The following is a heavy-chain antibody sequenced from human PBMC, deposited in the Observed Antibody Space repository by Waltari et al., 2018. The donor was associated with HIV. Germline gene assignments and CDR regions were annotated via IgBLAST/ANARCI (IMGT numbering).Heavy chain of an antibody. CDR1: RGSVPSTSYFSATSPTYY. Sequence: QLQESGPRLLKPSETLSLNCTVSRGSVPSTSYFSATSPTYYCACILRPPGPGLEWVGSIHSSGRAHYNPSLDNRVTITLDVAMNQFSLNVTSVTAADTATYYCARRHFLDNNGYFVLRYFSYNNVEVWGQGTTVTVSS. V-gene: IGHV4-39*01. CDR2: IHSSGRA. D-gene: IGHD3-22*01. CDR3: ARRHFLDNNGYFVLRYFSYNNVEV. J-gene: IGHJ6*02.